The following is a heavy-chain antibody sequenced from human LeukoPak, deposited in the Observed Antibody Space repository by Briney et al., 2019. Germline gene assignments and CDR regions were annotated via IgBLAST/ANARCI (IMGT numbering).Heavy chain of an antibody. CDR2: ISGSGGST. CDR1: GFTVSSYA. CDR3: AGGEILTGHYTFDY. V-gene: IGHV3-23*01. D-gene: IGHD3-9*01. J-gene: IGHJ4*02. Sequence: GGSLRLSCAASGFTVSSYAMSWVRQAPGKGLEWVSSISGSGGSTYYADSVKGRFTISGDNSKNTLYLQMNSLRAEDTAVYYCAGGEILTGHYTFDYWGQGTLVTVSS.